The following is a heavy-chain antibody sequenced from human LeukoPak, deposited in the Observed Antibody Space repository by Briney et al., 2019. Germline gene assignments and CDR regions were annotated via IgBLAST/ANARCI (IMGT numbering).Heavy chain of an antibody. CDR3: AKETEYSDLGSFDKGLDH. V-gene: IGHV3-11*01. D-gene: IGHD3-10*01. CDR1: GFTFSDYY. J-gene: IGHJ4*02. CDR2: ISSSGSTI. Sequence: GGSLRLSCAASGFTFSDYYMSWIRQAPGKGLEWVSYISSSGSTIYYADSVKGRFTISRDNAKNSLYLQMNSLRAEDTAVYYCAKETEYSDLGSFDKGLDHWGQGTLVTVSS.